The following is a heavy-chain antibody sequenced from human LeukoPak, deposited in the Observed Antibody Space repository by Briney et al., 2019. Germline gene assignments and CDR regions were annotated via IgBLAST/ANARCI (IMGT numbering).Heavy chain of an antibody. Sequence: GGSLRLSCAASGFTFSSYAMHWVRQAPGKGLEWVAVISYDGSNKYYADSVKGRFTISRDNSKNTLYLQMNSLRAEDTAVYYCARDTRQWLVSGWFDPWGQGTLVTVSS. CDR2: ISYDGSNK. V-gene: IGHV3-30*04. CDR3: ARDTRQWLVSGWFDP. D-gene: IGHD6-19*01. J-gene: IGHJ5*02. CDR1: GFTFSSYA.